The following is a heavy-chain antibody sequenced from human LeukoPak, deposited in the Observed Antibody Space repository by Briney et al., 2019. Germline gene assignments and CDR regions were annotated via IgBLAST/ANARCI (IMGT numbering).Heavy chain of an antibody. V-gene: IGHV3-7*01. CDR2: IKQDGSEK. CDR3: ARDLLPTPDLTGYYSSRGYYYGMDV. Sequence: GSLRLSCAASGFTFSSYWRSWVRQAPGKGLEWVANIKQDGSEKYYVDSVKGRFTISRDNAKNSLYLQMNSLRAEDTAVYYCARDLLPTPDLTGYYSSRGYYYGMDVWGQGTTVTVSS. CDR1: GFTFSSYW. J-gene: IGHJ6*02. D-gene: IGHD3-9*01.